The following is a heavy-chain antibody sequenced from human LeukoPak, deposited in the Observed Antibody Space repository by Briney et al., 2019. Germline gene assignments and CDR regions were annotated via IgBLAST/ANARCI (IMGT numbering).Heavy chain of an antibody. CDR1: GFTFSSYA. CDR3: ARGLRDCSSTTCFTYWYFDL. CDR2: IRTNGGST. J-gene: IGHJ2*01. V-gene: IGHV3-64*01. D-gene: IGHD2-2*02. Sequence: GGSLRLSCAASGFTFSSYAMHWVRQAPGKGLEYVSSIRTNGGSTYYANSVKGRFTISRDNSKNTLYLQMGSLRAEDMAVYYCARGLRDCSSTTCFTYWYFDLWGRGTLVTVSS.